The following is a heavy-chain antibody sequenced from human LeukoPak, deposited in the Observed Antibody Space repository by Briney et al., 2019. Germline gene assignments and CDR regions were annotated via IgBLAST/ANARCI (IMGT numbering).Heavy chain of an antibody. CDR3: ARIGYSYGPLGYYYYMDV. J-gene: IGHJ6*03. D-gene: IGHD5-18*01. V-gene: IGHV3-7*01. Sequence: GGSLRLSCAASRFTFNSYLMSWVRQAPGKGLEWVANINQDGSEKYYVDSVKGRFTISRDNAKNSLYLQMNSLRAEDTAVYYCARIGYSYGPLGYYYYMDVWGKGTTVTISS. CDR1: RFTFNSYL. CDR2: INQDGSEK.